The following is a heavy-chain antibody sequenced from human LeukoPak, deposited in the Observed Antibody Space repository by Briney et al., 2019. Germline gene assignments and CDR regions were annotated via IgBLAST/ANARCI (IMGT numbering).Heavy chain of an antibody. CDR2: ISGSGGST. J-gene: IGHJ4*02. V-gene: IGHV3-23*01. CDR3: AKDTHGYPGGIDY. Sequence: GGSLRLSCAASGFTLSGYAMSWVRQAPGKGLEWVSAISGSGGSTYYADSVKGRFTISRDNSKNTLYLQMNSLRAEDTAVYYCAKDTHGYPGGIDYWGQGTLVTVSS. D-gene: IGHD3-22*01. CDR1: GFTLSGYA.